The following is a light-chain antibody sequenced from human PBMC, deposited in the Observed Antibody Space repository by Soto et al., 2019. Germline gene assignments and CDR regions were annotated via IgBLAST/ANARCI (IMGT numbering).Light chain of an antibody. CDR2: GAS. CDR1: QSVSTSF. Sequence: ENGLTQSPGTLSLSPGERVFLSCRASQSVSTSFLAWYQQKPGQDPRLLIYGASTRATGIPDRFSGSGSGTDFTLTISRLEPEDFGVYFCQQYGSPPLSYGGGTRVEIK. V-gene: IGKV3-20*01. J-gene: IGKJ4*01. CDR3: QQYGSPPLS.